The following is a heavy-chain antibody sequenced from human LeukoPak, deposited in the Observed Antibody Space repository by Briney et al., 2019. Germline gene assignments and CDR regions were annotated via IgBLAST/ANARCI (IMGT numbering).Heavy chain of an antibody. Sequence: GGSLRLSCAASGLTLSAYWMYWVRQGPGKGPEWVSFINNDGSDTKYADSVKGRFTVSRDNAENTLYLQTNSLRAEDTAVYYCARDWVAVATDAFDIWGQGTMVTVSS. CDR1: GLTLSAYW. CDR2: INNDGSDT. V-gene: IGHV3-74*03. D-gene: IGHD6-19*01. J-gene: IGHJ3*02. CDR3: ARDWVAVATDAFDI.